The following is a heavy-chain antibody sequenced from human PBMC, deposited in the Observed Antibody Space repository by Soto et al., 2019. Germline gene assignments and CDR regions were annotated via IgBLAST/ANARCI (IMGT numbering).Heavy chain of an antibody. CDR2: IYHSGST. Sequence: QVQLQESGPGLVKPSWTLSLTCAVSGGSISSSNWWSGVRKPPGKGLEWIGEIYHSGSTNYNPSLQSRVTRSVDKSKNQFSLKLSSVTAADTAVYYCAGGGSGWYIDYWGQGTLVTVSS. CDR1: GGSISSSNW. CDR3: AGGGSGWYIDY. V-gene: IGHV4-4*02. D-gene: IGHD6-19*01. J-gene: IGHJ4*02.